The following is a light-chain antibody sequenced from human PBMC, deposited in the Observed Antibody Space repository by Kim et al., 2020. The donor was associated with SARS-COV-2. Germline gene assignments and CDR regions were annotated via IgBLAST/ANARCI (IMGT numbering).Light chain of an antibody. CDR1: QSVGDTY. V-gene: IGKV3-20*01. Sequence: PPGDRATLSCRASQSVGDTYLAWYQRKPGRAPRLHTYGASSRATGIPDRFRGSGSGADFTLTISGLEPEDFEVYYCQQYGTSPGTFGQGTKVDIK. J-gene: IGKJ1*01. CDR2: GAS. CDR3: QQYGTSPGT.